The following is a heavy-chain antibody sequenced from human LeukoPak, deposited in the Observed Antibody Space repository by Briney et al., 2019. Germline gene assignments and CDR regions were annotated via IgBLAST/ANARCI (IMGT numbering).Heavy chain of an antibody. V-gene: IGHV3-21*01. D-gene: IGHD3-3*01. CDR1: GFTFSSYS. CDR2: ISSSSSYI. CDR3: ARVIDFWSGPTSD. J-gene: IGHJ4*02. Sequence: GGSLRLSCAASGFTFSSYSMNWVRQAPGKGLEWVSSISSSSSYIYYADSVKGRFTISRDNAKNSLYLQMNSLRAEDTAVYYCARVIDFWSGPTSDWGQGTLVTVSS.